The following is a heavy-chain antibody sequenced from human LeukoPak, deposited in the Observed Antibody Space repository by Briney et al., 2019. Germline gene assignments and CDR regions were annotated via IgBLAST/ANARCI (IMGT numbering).Heavy chain of an antibody. V-gene: IGHV4-38-2*02. CDR3: ARAGAATDYFDY. J-gene: IGHJ4*02. CDR1: GYSISSGYC. CDR2: IYHDGRT. D-gene: IGHD2-15*01. Sequence: PSETLSLTCTVSGYSISSGYCWGWIRQPPGKGLEWIGTIYHDGRTYFNPSLKSRVTISLDTSKNQFSLKLSSVTAADTAVYYCARAGAATDYFDYWGQGTLVTVSS.